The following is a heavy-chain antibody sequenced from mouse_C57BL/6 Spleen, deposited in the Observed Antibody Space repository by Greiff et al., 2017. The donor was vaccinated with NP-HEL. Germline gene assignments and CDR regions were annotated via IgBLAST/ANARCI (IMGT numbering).Heavy chain of an antibody. Sequence: QVQLQQSGPGLVQPSQSLSITCTVSGFSLTSYGVHWVRQSPGKGPEWLGVIWSGGSTDYNAAFISRLSISKDNSKSQVFFKMNSLQADDTAIYYCARNWAYGNYGFDYWGQGTTLTVSS. D-gene: IGHD2-1*01. CDR2: IWSGGST. V-gene: IGHV2-2*01. CDR3: ARNWAYGNYGFDY. J-gene: IGHJ2*01. CDR1: GFSLTSYG.